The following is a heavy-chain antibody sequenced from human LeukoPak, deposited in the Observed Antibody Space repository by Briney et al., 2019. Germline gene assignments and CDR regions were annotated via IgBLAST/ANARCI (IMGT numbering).Heavy chain of an antibody. CDR2: ISYDGSNK. D-gene: IGHD2-2*01. CDR1: GCTFSSYA. Sequence: GRSLRRSCAATGCTFSSYAMHWVRQGPGKGLEWVAVISYDGSNKYYADSVKGRLTISRANSKNTLYLQMNSPRAEDTAVYCWAREGWTSCLDYWGQGTLVTVSS. CDR3: AREGWTSCLDY. V-gene: IGHV3-30-3*01. J-gene: IGHJ4*02.